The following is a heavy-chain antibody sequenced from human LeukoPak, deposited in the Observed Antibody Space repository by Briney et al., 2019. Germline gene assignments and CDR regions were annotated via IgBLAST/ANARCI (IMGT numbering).Heavy chain of an antibody. D-gene: IGHD2-15*01. CDR1: GGSISSSSYY. CDR3: ARWSDY. Sequence: PSETLSLTRTVSGGSISSSSYYWGWVRQPPGKGLEWIGSIYYSGSTYYNPSLKSRVTISVDTSKNQFSLKLSSVTAADTAVFYCARWSDYWGQGTLVTVSS. J-gene: IGHJ4*02. CDR2: IYYSGST. V-gene: IGHV4-39*01.